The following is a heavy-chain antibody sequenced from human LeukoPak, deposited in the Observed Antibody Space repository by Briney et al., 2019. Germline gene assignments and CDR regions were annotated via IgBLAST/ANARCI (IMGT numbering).Heavy chain of an antibody. CDR1: GGTFSSYA. CDR2: IIPIFGTA. Sequence: GASVKVSCKASGGTFSSYAISWVRQAPGQGLEWMGGIIPIFGTANYAQKFQGRVTITADESTSTAYMELSSLRAEDTAIYYCAKDLGGGGGSVFDYWGQEALVTVSS. V-gene: IGHV1-69*13. CDR3: AKDLGGGGGSVFDY. J-gene: IGHJ4*02. D-gene: IGHD3-10*01.